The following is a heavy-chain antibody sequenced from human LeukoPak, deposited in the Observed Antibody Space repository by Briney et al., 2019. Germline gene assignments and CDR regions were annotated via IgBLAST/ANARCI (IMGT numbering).Heavy chain of an antibody. CDR3: ARLAIVGTWFDD. V-gene: IGHV3-7*01. CDR1: GFTFSSYW. Sequence: PGGSLRPSCAASGFTFSSYWMSWVRQTPGKGLEWVASIKEDGSVKYYVDSVKGRFSLSRDNAKNSMYLQLNSLRAEDTAVYYCARLAIVGTWFDDWGQGTLVTVSS. J-gene: IGHJ4*02. D-gene: IGHD1-26*01. CDR2: IKEDGSVK.